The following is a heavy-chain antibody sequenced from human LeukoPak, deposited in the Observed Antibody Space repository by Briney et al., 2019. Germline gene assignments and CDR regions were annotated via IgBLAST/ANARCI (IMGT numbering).Heavy chain of an antibody. CDR3: AREGRVATYGMDV. V-gene: IGHV1-69*13. CDR2: IIPIFGTA. D-gene: IGHD2-21*02. J-gene: IGHJ6*02. CDR1: GGTFSSYA. Sequence: SVKVSCTASGGTFSSYAISWVRQAPGQGLEWMGGIIPIFGTANYAQKFQGRVTITADESTSTAYMELSSLRSEDTAVYYCAREGRVATYGMDVWGQGTTVTVSS.